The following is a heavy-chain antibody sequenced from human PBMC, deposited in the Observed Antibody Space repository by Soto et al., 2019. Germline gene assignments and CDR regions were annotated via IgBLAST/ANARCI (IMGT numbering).Heavy chain of an antibody. V-gene: IGHV4-61*05. D-gene: IGHD3-3*02. CDR2: FSYGGGT. J-gene: IGHJ1*01. Sequence: PSETLSLTCNVSGGSIINSTLYWGWIRQPPGKGLEWIGYFSYGGGTNNSPSPKSRATISGDTSKNQLSLNLSSVTAADTAVYYCARHFRDPHTPLAFWGQGTLVTVSS. CDR3: ARHFRDPHTPLAF. CDR1: GGSIINSTLY.